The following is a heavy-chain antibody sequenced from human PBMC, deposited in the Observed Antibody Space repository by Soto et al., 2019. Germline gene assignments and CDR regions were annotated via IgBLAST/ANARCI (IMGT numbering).Heavy chain of an antibody. CDR2: INSDGTTT. Sequence: EVQLVESGGGLVQPGGSLRLSCAASGFTFNNFWMYWVRQTPEKGLVWVSGINSDGTTTIYADSVKGRFTISRDNAKNTLYLQMHSLTVVDTAIYYCVRDIRWGQGTLVTVSS. V-gene: IGHV3-74*01. CDR3: VRDIR. J-gene: IGHJ4*02. CDR1: GFTFNNFW.